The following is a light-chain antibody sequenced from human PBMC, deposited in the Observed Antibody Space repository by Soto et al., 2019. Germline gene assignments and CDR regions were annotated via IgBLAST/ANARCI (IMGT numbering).Light chain of an antibody. J-gene: IGKJ2*01. CDR2: GAS. Sequence: VMTQSPATLSASPGERVILSCRASQIIGNNLAWYQQKPGQAPRLLMYGASSRASDTPARFSGSGSATDFTLTISSLQSEDFAVYYCQQYNNWPPYTFGQGTKLEIK. CDR1: QIIGNN. CDR3: QQYNNWPPYT. V-gene: IGKV3-15*01.